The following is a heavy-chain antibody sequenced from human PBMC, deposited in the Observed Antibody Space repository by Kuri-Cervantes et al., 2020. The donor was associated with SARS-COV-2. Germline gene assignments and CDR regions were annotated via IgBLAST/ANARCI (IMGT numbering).Heavy chain of an antibody. V-gene: IGHV4-59*12. CDR1: GGSISSYY. CDR3: ARVTDYYGSGSYTEGWFDP. J-gene: IGHJ5*02. D-gene: IGHD3-10*01. CDR2: IYYSGST. Sequence: SETLSLTCTVSGGSISSYYWSWIRQPPGKGLEWIGYIYYSGSTNYNPSLKSRVTISVDTSKNQFSLKLSSVTAADTAVYYCARVTDYYGSGSYTEGWFDPWGQGTLVTVSS.